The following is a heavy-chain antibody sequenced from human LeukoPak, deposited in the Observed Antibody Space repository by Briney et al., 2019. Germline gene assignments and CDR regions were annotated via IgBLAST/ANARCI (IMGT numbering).Heavy chain of an antibody. J-gene: IGHJ6*02. V-gene: IGHV1-8*01. CDR2: MNPNSGNT. CDR1: GYTFTSYD. D-gene: IGHD3-10*01. CDR3: ARGGRGSGSYWSYYYYGMDV. Sequence: ASVKVSCKASGYTFTSYDINWVRQATGQGLEWMGWMNPNSGNTGYAQKFQGRVTITRNTSIITAYMELSSLRSEDTAVYYCARGGRGSGSYWSYYYYGMDVWGQGTTVTVSS.